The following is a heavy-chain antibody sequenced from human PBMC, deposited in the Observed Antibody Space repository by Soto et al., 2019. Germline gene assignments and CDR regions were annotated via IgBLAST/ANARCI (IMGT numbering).Heavy chain of an antibody. D-gene: IGHD3-22*01. V-gene: IGHV1-18*01. CDR2: ISAYNGNT. Sequence: GASVKVSCKASGYTFTSYGISWVRQAPGQGLEWMGWISAYNGNTNYAQKLQGRVTMTTDTSTSTAYMELRSLRSDDTAVYYCARDLHYCDSSGFHFDYWGQGTLVTVSS. J-gene: IGHJ4*02. CDR3: ARDLHYCDSSGFHFDY. CDR1: GYTFTSYG.